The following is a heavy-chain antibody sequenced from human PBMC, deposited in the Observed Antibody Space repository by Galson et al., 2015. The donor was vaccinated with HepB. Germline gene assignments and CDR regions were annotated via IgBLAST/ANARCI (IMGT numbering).Heavy chain of an antibody. J-gene: IGHJ4*02. CDR2: ISWDGGST. D-gene: IGHD5-12*01. V-gene: IGHV3-43*01. Sequence: SLRLSCAASGFTFDDYTMHWVRQAPGKGLEWVSLISWDGGSTYYADSVKGRFTISRDNSKNSPYLQMNSLRTEDTALYYCAKDGNEYSGYDHFDYWGQGTLVTVSS. CDR3: AKDGNEYSGYDHFDY. CDR1: GFTFDDYT.